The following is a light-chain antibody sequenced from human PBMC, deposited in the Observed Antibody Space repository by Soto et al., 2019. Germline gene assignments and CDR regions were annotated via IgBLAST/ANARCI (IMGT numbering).Light chain of an antibody. Sequence: QSVLTQPPSVSGAPGQRVTISCTGSSSNIGAGYDVHWYQQLPGTAPKLLIYGNSNRPSGVPDRFSGSKSGTSASLAITGLQAEYEGDYYCQSYDSGLGVVFGGGTKLTVL. J-gene: IGLJ2*01. CDR1: SSNIGAGYD. CDR2: GNS. V-gene: IGLV1-40*01. CDR3: QSYDSGLGVV.